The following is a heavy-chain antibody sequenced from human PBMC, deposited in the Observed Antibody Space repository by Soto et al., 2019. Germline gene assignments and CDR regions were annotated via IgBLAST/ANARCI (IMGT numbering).Heavy chain of an antibody. CDR1: GFTFSSYW. Sequence: GGSLRLSCAASGFTFSSYWMSWVCQAPGKGLEWVANIKQDGSEKYYVDSVKGRFTISRDNAKNSLYLQMNSLRAEDTAVYYCAKDTDIVVVPALDPWGPGPLVTVYS. CDR3: AKDTDIVVVPALDP. CDR2: IKQDGSEK. J-gene: IGHJ5*02. V-gene: IGHV3-7*03. D-gene: IGHD2-2*01.